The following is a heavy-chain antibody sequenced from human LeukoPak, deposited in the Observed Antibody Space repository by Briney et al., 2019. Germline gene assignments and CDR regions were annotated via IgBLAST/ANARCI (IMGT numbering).Heavy chain of an antibody. Sequence: SETLSLTCTISGASMSNHYWSWIRQPPGKGLEWIGYIYDSETTNYNPSLKSRVTMSVDTSKNQFFLNLSSVTAADTALYYCGSRPSGSTWYGVFDYWSRGTLVTVSS. V-gene: IGHV4-59*11. J-gene: IGHJ4*02. CDR3: GSRPSGSTWYGVFDY. D-gene: IGHD6-13*01. CDR1: GASMSNHY. CDR2: IYDSETT.